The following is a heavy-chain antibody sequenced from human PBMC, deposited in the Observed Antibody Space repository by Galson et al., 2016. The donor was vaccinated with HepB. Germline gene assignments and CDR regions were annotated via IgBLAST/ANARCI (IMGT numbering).Heavy chain of an antibody. CDR3: AKDYYDSSGPARWYYYGMDV. D-gene: IGHD3-22*01. J-gene: IGHJ6*02. CDR2: IWYDGSTK. Sequence: SLRLSCAASGITISSFGMHWVRQAPGKGLEWVGVIWYDGSTKHYADSVKGRFTISRDNSKNTLYLQMNSLRAEDTAVYYCAKDYYDSSGPARWYYYGMDVWGQGTTVTVSS. CDR1: GITISSFG. V-gene: IGHV3-33*06.